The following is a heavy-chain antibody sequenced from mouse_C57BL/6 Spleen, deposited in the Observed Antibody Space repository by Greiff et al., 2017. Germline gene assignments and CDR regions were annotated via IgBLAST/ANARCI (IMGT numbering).Heavy chain of an antibody. CDR3: ASDHGSSYYFDY. J-gene: IGHJ2*01. CDR2: ISDGGSYT. V-gene: IGHV5-4*03. CDR1: GFTFSSYA. D-gene: IGHD1-1*01. Sequence: DVKLVESGGGLVKPGGSLKLSCAASGFTFSSYAMSWVRQTPEKRLEWVATISDGGSYTYYPDNVKGRFTISRDNAKNNLYLQMSHLKSEDTAMYYCASDHGSSYYFDYWGQGTTLTVAS.